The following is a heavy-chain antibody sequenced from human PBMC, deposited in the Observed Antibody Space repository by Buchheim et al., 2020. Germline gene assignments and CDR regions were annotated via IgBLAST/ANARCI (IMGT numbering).Heavy chain of an antibody. CDR1: GYTFTSYN. Sequence: QVQLVQSGAEVKKPGASVKVSCKASGYTFTSYNMHWVRQAPGQGLEWMGIINHSGGSTSYAQKFQGRVTITRDMSTSTAHMELSSLRSEDTAVYYGARDPYYDILTGYYQEGYYYGMDVWGQGTT. V-gene: IGHV1-46*01. J-gene: IGHJ6*02. CDR2: INHSGGST. CDR3: ARDPYYDILTGYYQEGYYYGMDV. D-gene: IGHD3-9*01.